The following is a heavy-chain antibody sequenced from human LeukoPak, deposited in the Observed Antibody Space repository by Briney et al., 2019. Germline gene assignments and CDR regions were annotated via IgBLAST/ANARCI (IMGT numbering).Heavy chain of an antibody. CDR2: IYYSGST. V-gene: IGHV4-39*01. J-gene: IGHJ4*02. D-gene: IGHD6-6*01. Sequence: PSETLSLTCTVSGGSISSSSYYWGWIRQPPGKGLEWIGSIYYSGSTYYNPSLKSRVTISVDTSKNQFSLKVSSVSAADTAVYYCARQGPYSTSFDYWGQGTLVTVSS. CDR3: ARQGPYSTSFDY. CDR1: GGSISSSSYY.